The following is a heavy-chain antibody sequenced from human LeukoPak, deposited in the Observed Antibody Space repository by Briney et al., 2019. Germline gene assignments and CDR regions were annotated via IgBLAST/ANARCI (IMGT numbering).Heavy chain of an antibody. CDR2: IYYSGST. Sequence: SETLSLTCTVSGGSISSYYWSWIRQPPGKGLEWIGYIYYSGSTNYNPSLKSRVTISVDTSKNQFSLKLSSVTAADTAVYYCARGPRIAAGGTHFQYWGQGTLVTVSS. D-gene: IGHD6-13*01. CDR3: ARGPRIAAGGTHFQY. CDR1: GGSISSYY. V-gene: IGHV4-59*01. J-gene: IGHJ1*01.